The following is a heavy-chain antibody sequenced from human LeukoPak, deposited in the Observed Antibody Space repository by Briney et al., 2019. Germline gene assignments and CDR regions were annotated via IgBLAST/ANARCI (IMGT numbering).Heavy chain of an antibody. CDR2: IYSGGST. Sequence: GGSLRLSCAASGFTFSDYYMSWIRQAPGKGLEWVSVIYSGGSTYYADSVKGRFTISRDNSKNTLYLQMNSLRAEDTAVYYCARGSGYDSPFDPWGQGTLVTVSA. J-gene: IGHJ5*02. CDR3: ARGSGYDSPFDP. V-gene: IGHV3-53*01. D-gene: IGHD5-12*01. CDR1: GFTFSDYY.